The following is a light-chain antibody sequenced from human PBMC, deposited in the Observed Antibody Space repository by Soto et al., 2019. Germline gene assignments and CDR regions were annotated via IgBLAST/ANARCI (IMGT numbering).Light chain of an antibody. CDR3: SLYAGSNNLVV. J-gene: IGLJ2*01. CDR2: EVS. Sequence: QSALTQPPSASGSPGQSVTISCTGTSSDVGGYNYVSWYQQHPGKAPILMIYEVSKRPSGVPDRFSGSKSGNTASLTVSGLQAEDEADYYCSLYAGSNNLVVFGGGTKLTVL. CDR1: SSDVGGYNY. V-gene: IGLV2-8*01.